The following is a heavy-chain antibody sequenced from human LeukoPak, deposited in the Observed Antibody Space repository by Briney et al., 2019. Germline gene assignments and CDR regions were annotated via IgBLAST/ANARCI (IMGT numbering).Heavy chain of an antibody. J-gene: IGHJ4*02. CDR1: GYTFTSYA. CDR2: INTNTGNP. D-gene: IGHD3-3*01. V-gene: IGHV7-4-1*02. Sequence: GASVKVSCKASGYTFTSYAMNWMRQAPGQGLEWMGWINTNTGNPTYAQGFTGRFVFSLDTSVSTAYLQISSLKAEDTAVYYCARGYYDFWSGYSPLDYWGQGTLVTVSS. CDR3: ARGYYDFWSGYSPLDY.